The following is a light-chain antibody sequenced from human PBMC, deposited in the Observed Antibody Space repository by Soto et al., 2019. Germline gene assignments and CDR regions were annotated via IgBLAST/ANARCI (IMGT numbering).Light chain of an antibody. Sequence: QSVLTQPPSVSAAPGQRVTISCSGSRSNMGINYVSWYQQLPGTAPKVLIYDNNKRPSGIPDRFSGSKSGTSATLGITGLQTGDEADYYCGTWDSSLSAGVFGGGTKLIVL. J-gene: IGLJ3*02. CDR1: RSNMGINY. CDR2: DNN. CDR3: GTWDSSLSAGV. V-gene: IGLV1-51*01.